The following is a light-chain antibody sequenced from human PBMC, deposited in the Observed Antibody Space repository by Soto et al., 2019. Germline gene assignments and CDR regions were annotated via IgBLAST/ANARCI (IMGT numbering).Light chain of an antibody. CDR3: QTWGTGVV. CDR1: RGHSSYA. CDR2: LNSDGSH. J-gene: IGLJ2*01. V-gene: IGLV4-69*01. Sequence: QLVLTQSPSASASLGASVKLTCTLSRGHSSYAIAWHQQQPEKGPRYLMKLNSDGSHSKGDGIPDRFSGSSSGAERYLTISRLQSEDEADYYCQTWGTGVVFGGGTKLTVL.